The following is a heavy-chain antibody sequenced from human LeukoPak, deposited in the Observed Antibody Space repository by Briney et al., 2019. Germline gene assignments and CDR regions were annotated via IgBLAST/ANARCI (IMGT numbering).Heavy chain of an antibody. V-gene: IGHV4-61*08. CDR1: GGSVSSGGYY. J-gene: IGHJ5*02. D-gene: IGHD3-9*01. CDR2: IYYSGST. Sequence: SETLSLTCTVSGGSVSSGGYYWSWIRQPPGKGLEWIGYIYYSGSTNYNPSLKSRVTISVDTSKNQFSLKLSSVTAADTAVYYCAREIPDYDILPSWFDPWGQGTLVTVSS. CDR3: AREIPDYDILPSWFDP.